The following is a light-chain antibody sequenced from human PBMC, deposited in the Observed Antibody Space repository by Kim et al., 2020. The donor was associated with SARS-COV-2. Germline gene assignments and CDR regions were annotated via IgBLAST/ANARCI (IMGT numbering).Light chain of an antibody. CDR1: QTINIY. V-gene: IGKV1-5*01. CDR2: DAS. Sequence: DIQMTQSPSTLSASVGDGVTITCRASQTINIYLAWYQQKPGKAPSLLIYDASILESGVPSRFSGSGSGTQFTLTISSLQPDDFATYYCQEYKSDSWTFGQGTKVDIK. J-gene: IGKJ1*01. CDR3: QEYKSDSWT.